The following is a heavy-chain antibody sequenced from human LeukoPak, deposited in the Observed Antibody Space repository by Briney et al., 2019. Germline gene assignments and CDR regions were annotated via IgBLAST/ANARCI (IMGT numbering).Heavy chain of an antibody. D-gene: IGHD4-23*01. CDR2: ISGSGGST. Sequence: PGGSLRLSCAASGFTFSSYAMSWVRQAPGKGLEWASAISGSGGSTYYADSVKGRFTISRDNSKNTLYLQMNSLRAEDTAVYYCAKDMPKYDYGGNSVRYWGQGTLVTVSS. J-gene: IGHJ4*02. V-gene: IGHV3-23*01. CDR3: AKDMPKYDYGGNSVRY. CDR1: GFTFSSYA.